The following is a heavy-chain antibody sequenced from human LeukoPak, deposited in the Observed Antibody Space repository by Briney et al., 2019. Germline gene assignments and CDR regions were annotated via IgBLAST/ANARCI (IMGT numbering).Heavy chain of an antibody. J-gene: IGHJ4*02. V-gene: IGHV3-30*04. CDR1: GFTFRMSG. CDR3: AKDHAGSGRAFEY. D-gene: IGHD3-10*01. Sequence: PGLSLRLSCAPSGFTFRMSGVHSVRQAPGKGLEWVALMSSDGIKSYYADSVKGRFTVSRDTSKDIVYLQMKSLSADDTEIYYCAKDHAGSGRAFEYWGQGTLLTVSS. CDR2: MSSDGIKS.